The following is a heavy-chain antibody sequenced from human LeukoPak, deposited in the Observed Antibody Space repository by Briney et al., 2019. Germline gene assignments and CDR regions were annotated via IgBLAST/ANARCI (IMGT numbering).Heavy chain of an antibody. CDR2: INHSGST. D-gene: IGHD6-19*01. Sequence: PSETLPLTCAVYGGSFSGYYWSWIRQPPGKGLEWIGEINHSGSTNYNPSLKSRVTISVGTSKNQFSLKLSSVTAADTAVYYCARAGSQRRRYSSGWYGGIDYFDYWGQGTLVTVSS. V-gene: IGHV4-34*01. J-gene: IGHJ4*02. CDR1: GGSFSGYY. CDR3: ARAGSQRRRYSSGWYGGIDYFDY.